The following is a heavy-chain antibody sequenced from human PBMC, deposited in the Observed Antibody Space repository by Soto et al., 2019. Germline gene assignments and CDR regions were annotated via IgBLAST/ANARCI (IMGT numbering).Heavy chain of an antibody. CDR2: ISYDGSNK. Sequence: ALRLSCAASGFTFSSYAMHWVRQAPGKGLEWVAVISYDGSNKYYADSVKGRFTISRDNSKNTLYLQMNSLRAEDTAVYYCARDRVGGTALTYGMAVWGQGTTVTVSS. J-gene: IGHJ6*02. CDR1: GFTFSSYA. CDR3: ARDRVGGTALTYGMAV. D-gene: IGHD3-3*01. V-gene: IGHV3-30-3*01.